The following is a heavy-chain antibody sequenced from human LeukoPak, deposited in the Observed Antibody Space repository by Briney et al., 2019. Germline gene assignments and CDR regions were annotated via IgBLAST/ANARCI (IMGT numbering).Heavy chain of an antibody. J-gene: IGHJ3*02. Sequence: GGSLRLSCAASGCTVSSNYMSLVRQAPGKGLAWVSVIYSGGSTYYAHSVKGRFTISRNNSKNTQYLQINSLRAEDTAVYYCARDRERYCSAGSCYDFPVDAFDIWGQGTMVTVSS. D-gene: IGHD2-15*01. CDR3: ARDRERYCSAGSCYDFPVDAFDI. V-gene: IGHV3-66*01. CDR1: GCTVSSNY. CDR2: IYSGGST.